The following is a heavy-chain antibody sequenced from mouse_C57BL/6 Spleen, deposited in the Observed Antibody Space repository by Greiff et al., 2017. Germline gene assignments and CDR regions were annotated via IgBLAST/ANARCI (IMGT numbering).Heavy chain of an antibody. CDR1: GFSLTSYG. CDR2: IWRGGST. D-gene: IGHD1-1*01. Sequence: VQLQQSGPGLVQPSQSLSITCTVSGFSLTSYGVHWVRQSPGKGLEWLGVIWRGGSTDYNAAFMSRLSITKDNPKSQVFFKMNSLQADDTAIYYCAKITTVEGYYAMDYWGQRTSVTVSS. V-gene: IGHV2-5*01. CDR3: AKITTVEGYYAMDY. J-gene: IGHJ4*01.